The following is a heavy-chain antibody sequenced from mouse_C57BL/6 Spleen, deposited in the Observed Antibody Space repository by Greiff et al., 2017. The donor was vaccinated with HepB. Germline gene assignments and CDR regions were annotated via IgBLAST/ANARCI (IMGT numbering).Heavy chain of an antibody. CDR3: AREGLVFPENYFDY. Sequence: QVQLQQSGAELVRPGSSVKLSCKASGYTFTSYWMHWVKQRPIQGLEWIGNIDPSDSETHYNQKFKDKATLTVDKSSSTAYMQLSSLTSEDSAVYYCAREGLVFPENYFDYWGQGTTLTVSS. D-gene: IGHD2-10*02. CDR2: IDPSDSET. J-gene: IGHJ2*01. V-gene: IGHV1-52*01. CDR1: GYTFTSYW.